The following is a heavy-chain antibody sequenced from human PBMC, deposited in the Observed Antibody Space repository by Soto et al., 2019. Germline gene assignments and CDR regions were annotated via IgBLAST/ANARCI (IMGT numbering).Heavy chain of an antibody. J-gene: IGHJ4*02. Sequence: SETLSLTCIVSGCSISRTTDYWGWIRQPPGKGLEWIGNIYYSGNTFYNPSLQSRVTISVDTSKNQFSLKLTSATAADTAVYYCARRVTRPERFDYWGQGALVTVSS. CDR3: ARRVTRPERFDY. D-gene: IGHD4-4*01. CDR2: IYYSGNT. CDR1: GCSISRTTDY. V-gene: IGHV4-39*01.